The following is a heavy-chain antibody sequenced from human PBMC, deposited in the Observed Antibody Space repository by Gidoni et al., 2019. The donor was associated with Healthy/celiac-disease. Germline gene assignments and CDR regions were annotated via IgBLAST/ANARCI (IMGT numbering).Heavy chain of an antibody. CDR3: AKGLTTAVAGPKDVFDI. CDR1: GLTFDECA. V-gene: IGHV3-9*01. CDR2: ISWNSGTI. Sequence: EVQLVESGGGLVQPGRSLRLSCAPWGLTFDECAMHWVRQAPGKGLEWVSCISWNSGTIGYADSVKGRFTISRDNDKNSLYLQMNSLRAEDTALYYCAKGLTTAVAGPKDVFDIWGQGTMVTVSS. D-gene: IGHD6-19*01. J-gene: IGHJ3*02.